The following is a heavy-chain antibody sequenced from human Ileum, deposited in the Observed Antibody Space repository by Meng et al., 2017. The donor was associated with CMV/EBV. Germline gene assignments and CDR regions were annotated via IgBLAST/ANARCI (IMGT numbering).Heavy chain of an antibody. Sequence: SLKVSCKASGGTFNSHNIVWLRQAPGQGLEWMGRIIPMLDIAQCVQKFQGRVTISADKSTSTVYMEHSGLRSEDTAVYYCSRVDGTVVNWGQGTLVTVSS. V-gene: IGHV1-69*02. CDR3: SRVDGTVVN. CDR2: IIPMLDIA. J-gene: IGHJ4*02. D-gene: IGHD3-22*01. CDR1: GGTFNSHN.